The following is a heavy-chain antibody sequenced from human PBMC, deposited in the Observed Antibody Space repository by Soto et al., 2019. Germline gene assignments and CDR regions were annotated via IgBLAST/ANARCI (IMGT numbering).Heavy chain of an antibody. CDR1: GGTFSSYA. Sequence: QVQLVQSGAEVKKPGSSVKVSCKASGGTFSSYAISWVRQAPGQGLEWMGGIIPIFGTANYAQKFQGRVTITADESSSTAYMELSSLRSEDTAVYYCASGGYRLEVVLYYYYYGMDVWGQGTTVTVSS. J-gene: IGHJ6*02. V-gene: IGHV1-69*01. CDR2: IIPIFGTA. D-gene: IGHD2-2*01. CDR3: ASGGYRLEVVLYYYYYGMDV.